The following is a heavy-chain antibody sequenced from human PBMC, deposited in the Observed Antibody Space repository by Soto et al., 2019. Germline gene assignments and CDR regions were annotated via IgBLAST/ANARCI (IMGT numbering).Heavy chain of an antibody. V-gene: IGHV4-39*07. CDR1: GGSISSNSYY. CDR3: ARDLWGYCGTDCYPLDV. D-gene: IGHD2-21*02. Sequence: SETLSLTCTVSGGSISSNSYYWGWIRQPPGKGLEWIGSIYYSGSTYYNPSLKSRVTISVDTSKNQFSLKLSSVTAADTAVYYCARDLWGYCGTDCYPLDVWGQGTTVTV. CDR2: IYYSGST. J-gene: IGHJ6*02.